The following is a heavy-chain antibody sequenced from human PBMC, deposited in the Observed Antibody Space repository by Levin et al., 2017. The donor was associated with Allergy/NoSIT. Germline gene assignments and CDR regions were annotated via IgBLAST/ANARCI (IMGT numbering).Heavy chain of an antibody. CDR1: GGSISGGGYH. J-gene: IGHJ4*02. Sequence: PSETLSLTCTVSGGSISGGGYHWTWIRQHPENGLEWIGYIYYSGSTFYNPSLKSRLMISVDTSKNQFSLNVSSVTAADTAVYYCAREDGSTFDFWGQGALVTVAS. CDR3: AREDGSTFDF. V-gene: IGHV4-31*03. D-gene: IGHD2-2*03. CDR2: IYYSGST.